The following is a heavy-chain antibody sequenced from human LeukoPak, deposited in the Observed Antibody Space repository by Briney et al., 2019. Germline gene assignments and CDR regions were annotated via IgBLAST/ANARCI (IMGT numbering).Heavy chain of an antibody. CDR2: IKQDGSEK. CDR1: RFTFDNYA. Sequence: GGSLRLSCAASRFTFDNYAMTWVRQAPGKGLEWVANIKQDGSEKYYVDSVKGRFTISRDNAKNSLYLQMNSLRAEDTAVYYCARDQVATIPDYWGQGTLVTVSS. V-gene: IGHV3-7*01. J-gene: IGHJ4*02. CDR3: ARDQVATIPDY. D-gene: IGHD5-12*01.